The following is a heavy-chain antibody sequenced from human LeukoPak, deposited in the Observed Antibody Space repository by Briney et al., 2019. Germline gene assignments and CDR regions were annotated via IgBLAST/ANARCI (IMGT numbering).Heavy chain of an antibody. CDR3: ARALYSSSIRFYYYMDV. D-gene: IGHD6-6*01. Sequence: ASVKVSCKASGYTFTSYDINWVRQATGQGLEWMGWMNPNSGNTGYAQKFQGRVTMTRNTSISTAYMELSRLRSEDTAVYYCARALYSSSIRFYYYMDVWGKGTTVTVSS. V-gene: IGHV1-8*01. CDR2: MNPNSGNT. CDR1: GYTFTSYD. J-gene: IGHJ6*03.